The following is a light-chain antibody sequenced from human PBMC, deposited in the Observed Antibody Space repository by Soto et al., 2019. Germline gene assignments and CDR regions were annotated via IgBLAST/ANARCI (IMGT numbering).Light chain of an antibody. CDR2: AAF. CDR1: QSISSR. Sequence: IQLAHSPSALSASVGDRVTLTCRASQSISSRLAWYQHKPGNAPKLLIYAAFILQSGVPSRFSGYGSGTDFTLSISSLQPEDFATYYCQQADSFPITFGQGTRLEI. CDR3: QQADSFPIT. V-gene: IGKV1-12*01. J-gene: IGKJ5*01.